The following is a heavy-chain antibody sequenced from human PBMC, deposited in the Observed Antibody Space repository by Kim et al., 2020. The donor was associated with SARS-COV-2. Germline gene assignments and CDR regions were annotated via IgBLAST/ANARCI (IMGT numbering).Heavy chain of an antibody. CDR2: IIPIFGTA. V-gene: IGHV1-69*13. CDR3: ACALSHGVGSNYYYGMDV. Sequence: SVKVSCKASGGTFSSYAISWVRQAPGQGLEWMGGIIPIFGTANYAQKFQGRVTITADESTSTAYMELSSLRSEDTAVYYCACALSHGVGSNYYYGMDVWGQGTTVTVSS. D-gene: IGHD1-26*01. CDR1: GGTFSSYA. J-gene: IGHJ6*02.